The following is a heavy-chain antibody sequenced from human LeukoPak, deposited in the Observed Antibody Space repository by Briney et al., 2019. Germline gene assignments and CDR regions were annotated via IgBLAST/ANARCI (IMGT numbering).Heavy chain of an antibody. CDR1: GFTFSSYG. V-gene: IGHV3-33*08. Sequence: PGRSLRLSCAASGFTFSSYGMHWVRQAPGKGLEWVAVIWYGGSNKYYADSVKGRFTISRDNSKNTLYLQMNSQRAEDTAVYYCARDRSATAYGMDVWGQGTTVTVSS. D-gene: IGHD6-13*01. CDR3: ARDRSATAYGMDV. J-gene: IGHJ6*02. CDR2: IWYGGSNK.